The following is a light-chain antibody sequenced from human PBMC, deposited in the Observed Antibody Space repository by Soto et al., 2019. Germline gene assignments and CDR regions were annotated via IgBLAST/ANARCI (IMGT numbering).Light chain of an antibody. V-gene: IGKV3-15*01. CDR2: GES. Sequence: EIVMTQSPATLSVSPGERVTLSCRASQSVNNKVAWYQQKPGQAPRILIYGESTGATGIPDRLSGSGSGTELILTISRLQSEDFAVYYCQEYHDWPLTCGGGTKVDIK. CDR3: QEYHDWPLT. J-gene: IGKJ4*01. CDR1: QSVNNK.